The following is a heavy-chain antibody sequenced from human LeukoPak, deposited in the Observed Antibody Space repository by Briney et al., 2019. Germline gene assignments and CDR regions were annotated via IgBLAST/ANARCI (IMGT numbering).Heavy chain of an antibody. CDR3: ARKQGVPGPGIDC. D-gene: IGHD6-19*01. Sequence: GESLKISCEASGYTFTNYWIGWVRQMPGKGLEWMGIISPGGSDTRYSPSFQGQVTISADKSIYTAYLQWSSLKASDTAIYYCARKQGVPGPGIDCWGQGTVVSVSS. J-gene: IGHJ4*02. CDR2: ISPGGSDT. CDR1: GYTFTNYW. V-gene: IGHV5-51*01.